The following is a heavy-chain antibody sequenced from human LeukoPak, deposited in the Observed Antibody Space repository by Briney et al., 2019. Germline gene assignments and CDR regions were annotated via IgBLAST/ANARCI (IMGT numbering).Heavy chain of an antibody. J-gene: IGHJ4*02. CDR3: ARDGDYHGNSVLFDY. V-gene: IGHV1-46*01. D-gene: IGHD4-23*01. CDR1: GYTFTNYF. Sequence: ASVKVSCTTSGYTFTNYFIHWVRQAPGQGLEWMGIINPSGGSTTFSPKFQGRITLTRDTSTNTVYLDLSSLRSEDTAVYYCARDGDYHGNSVLFDYWGQGTQVTVS. CDR2: INPSGGST.